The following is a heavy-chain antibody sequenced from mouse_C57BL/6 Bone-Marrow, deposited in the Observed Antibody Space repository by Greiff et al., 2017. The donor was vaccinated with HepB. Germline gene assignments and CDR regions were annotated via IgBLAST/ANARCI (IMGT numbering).Heavy chain of an antibody. J-gene: IGHJ1*03. V-gene: IGHV1-76*01. D-gene: IGHD1-1*01. Sequence: VQVVVSGAELVRPGASVKLSCKASGYTFTDYYINWVKQRPGQGLEWIARIYPGSGNTYYNEKFKGKATLTAEKSSSTAYMQLSSLTSEDSAVYFCARRDGSSYGYFDVWGTGTTVTVSS. CDR2: IYPGSGNT. CDR1: GYTFTDYY. CDR3: ARRDGSSYGYFDV.